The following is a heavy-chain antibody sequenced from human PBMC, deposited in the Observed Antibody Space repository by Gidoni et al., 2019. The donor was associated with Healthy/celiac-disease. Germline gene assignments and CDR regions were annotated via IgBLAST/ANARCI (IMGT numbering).Heavy chain of an antibody. CDR2: IGTAGDT. Sequence: EVQLVESGGGLVQPGGSLRLSCAASGFTFSSYDMPWVRQATGKGLEWVSAIGTAGDTYYPGSVKGRFTISRENAKNSLYLQMNSLRAGDTAVYYCARAPNWYYMDVWGKGTTVTVSS. D-gene: IGHD7-27*01. V-gene: IGHV3-13*01. CDR3: ARAPNWYYMDV. CDR1: GFTFSSYD. J-gene: IGHJ6*03.